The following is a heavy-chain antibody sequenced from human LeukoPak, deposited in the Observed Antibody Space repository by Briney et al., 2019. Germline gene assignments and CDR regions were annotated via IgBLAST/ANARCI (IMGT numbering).Heavy chain of an antibody. D-gene: IGHD5-12*01. CDR3: ARERVTTTAFDI. J-gene: IGHJ3*02. CDR2: ISGSGGST. V-gene: IGHV3-23*01. CDR1: GFTFSSYA. Sequence: GGSLRLSCAASGFTFSSYAMSWVRQAPGKGLEWVSAISGSGGSTFYTDSVKGRFTISRDNSKNTLYLQMNSLRAEDTAVYYCARERVTTTAFDIWGQGTMVTVSS.